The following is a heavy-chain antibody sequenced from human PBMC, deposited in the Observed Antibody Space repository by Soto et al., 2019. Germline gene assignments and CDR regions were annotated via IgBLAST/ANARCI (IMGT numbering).Heavy chain of an antibody. V-gene: IGHV1-2*04. Sequence: ASVKVSCKASGYTFTGYYMHWVRQAPGQGLEWMGWINPNSGGTNYAQKFQGWVTMTRDTSISTAYMELSRLRSDDTAVYYCARDECGGDCYWDYYYGMDVWGQGTTVTVSS. CDR3: ARDECGGDCYWDYYYGMDV. J-gene: IGHJ6*02. CDR2: INPNSGGT. D-gene: IGHD2-21*02. CDR1: GYTFTGYY.